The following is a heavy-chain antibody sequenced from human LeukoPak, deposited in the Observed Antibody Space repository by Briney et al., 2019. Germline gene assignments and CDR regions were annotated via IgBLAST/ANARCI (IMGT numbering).Heavy chain of an antibody. J-gene: IGHJ5*02. V-gene: IGHV4-39*01. CDR3: ARQETTYYYDSSGYYFKNWFDP. Sequence: KPSETLSLTCTVSGGSISSSSYYWGWIRQPPGKGLKWIGSIYYSGSTYYNPSLKSRVTISVDTSKNQFSLKLSSVTAADTAVYYCARQETTYYYDSSGYYFKNWFDPWGQGTLVTVSS. D-gene: IGHD3-22*01. CDR2: IYYSGST. CDR1: GGSISSSSYY.